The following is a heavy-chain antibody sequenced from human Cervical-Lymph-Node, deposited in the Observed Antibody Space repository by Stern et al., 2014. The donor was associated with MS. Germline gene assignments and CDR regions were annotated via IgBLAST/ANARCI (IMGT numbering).Heavy chain of an antibody. J-gene: IGHJ4*02. Sequence: QMQLVQSGAEVKKPGASMTISCKTSGYNFIDHAIHWVRQAPGQRLEWMGWINGGPGTTKYSQKFQGRVSFTRDKAASAAYMDLSSLSPDDTAVYYCARQPDYSDFLDFWGQGTLFTVSS. D-gene: IGHD4-11*01. CDR3: ARQPDYSDFLDF. CDR2: INGGPGTT. V-gene: IGHV1-3*01. CDR1: GYNFIDHA.